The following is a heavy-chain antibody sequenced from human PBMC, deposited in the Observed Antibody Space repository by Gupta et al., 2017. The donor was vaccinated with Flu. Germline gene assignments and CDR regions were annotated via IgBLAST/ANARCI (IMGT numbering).Heavy chain of an antibody. CDR1: GFTFSPYW. J-gene: IGHJ4*02. Sequence: EVQLLESGGGSVQPGGALRLSCAASGFTFSPYWMHWVRQTPGKGLEWVSRINSDGSSTIYADSGKGRFTISRDNAKNTLYLQMNSLRAEDTAVYYCARGDAYDVGSDLYYLDYWGQGILVAVPS. CDR3: ARGDAYDVGSDLYYLDY. CDR2: INSDGSST. D-gene: IGHD3-3*01. V-gene: IGHV3-74*01.